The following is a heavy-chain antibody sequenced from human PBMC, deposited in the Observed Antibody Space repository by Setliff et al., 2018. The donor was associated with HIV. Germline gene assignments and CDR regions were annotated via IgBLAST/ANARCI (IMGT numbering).Heavy chain of an antibody. D-gene: IGHD3-9*01. CDR3: ARSLGTIWGYDY. CDR1: GGSISSYY. V-gene: IGHV4-59*01. J-gene: IGHJ4*02. CDR2: IYSSGST. Sequence: TLSLTCTVSGGSISSYYWSWIRQPPGKGLEWIGYIYSSGSTNYNPSLKSRVTISVDTSKNQFSLNLSSVTAADTAVYYCARSLGTIWGYDYWGQGTLVTVSS.